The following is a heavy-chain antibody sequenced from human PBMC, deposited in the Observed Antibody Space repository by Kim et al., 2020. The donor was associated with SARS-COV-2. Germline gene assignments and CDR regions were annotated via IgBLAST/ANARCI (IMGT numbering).Heavy chain of an antibody. D-gene: IGHD2-2*01. V-gene: IGHV4-39*01. J-gene: IGHJ6*04. Sequence: PSPKSRVTISVDTSNNQFSLKLSSVTAADTAVYYCARYCSTTSCYGAMDVWGKGTTVTVSS. CDR3: ARYCSTTSCYGAMDV.